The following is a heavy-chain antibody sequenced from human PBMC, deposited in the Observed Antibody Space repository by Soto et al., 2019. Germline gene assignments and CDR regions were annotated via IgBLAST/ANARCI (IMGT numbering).Heavy chain of an antibody. D-gene: IGHD1-1*01. CDR1: GYTLTELS. J-gene: IGHJ6*03. CDR3: ATSLPGDYHTTYYYYYYMDV. Sequence: ASVKVSFKVSGYTLTELSMHWVRQAPGKGLEWMGGFDPEDGETIYAQKFQGRVTMTEDTSTDTAYMELSSLRSEDTAVYYCATSLPGDYHTTYYYYYYMDVWGKGTTVTVSS. CDR2: FDPEDGET. V-gene: IGHV1-24*01.